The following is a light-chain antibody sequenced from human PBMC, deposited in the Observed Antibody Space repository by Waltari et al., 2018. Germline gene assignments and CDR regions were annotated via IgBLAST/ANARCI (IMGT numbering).Light chain of an antibody. Sequence: SYVLTQAPSVSVAPGETARITCGGNNIEDTNVHWYQQKPGQAPVLVIFYDSDRPSGIPERFSGSNSGNTATLTISRAEAGDEADYYCQVWDTSIDLSVFGTGTKVTVL. V-gene: IGLV3-21*04. J-gene: IGLJ1*01. CDR3: QVWDTSIDLSV. CDR1: NIEDTN. CDR2: YDS.